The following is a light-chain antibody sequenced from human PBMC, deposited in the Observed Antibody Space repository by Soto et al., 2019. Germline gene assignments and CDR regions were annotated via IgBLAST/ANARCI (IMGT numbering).Light chain of an antibody. J-gene: IGKJ1*01. V-gene: IGKV1-5*03. Sequence: DIRMTQSPSTLSASVGDRVTITCRASESISSWLAWYQQKPGKAPNLLIYKASNLESGVPSRFSGSGSGTEFTLTISSLQPDDSATYYCQQYNSYSTFGQGTKVEIK. CDR3: QQYNSYST. CDR2: KAS. CDR1: ESISSW.